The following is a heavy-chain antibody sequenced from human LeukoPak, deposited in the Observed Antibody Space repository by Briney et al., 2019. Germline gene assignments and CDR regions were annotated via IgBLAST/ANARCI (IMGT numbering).Heavy chain of an antibody. V-gene: IGHV3-23*01. CDR3: AKVRNYYGSGSYYKVPNWFDP. CDR2: ISGSGGST. D-gene: IGHD3-10*01. Sequence: GGSLRLSCAASGFTFSSYAMSWVRQAPGKGLEWVSAISGSGGSTYYADSVKGRFTISRDNSKNTLYLQMNSLRAEDTAVYYCAKVRNYYGSGSYYKVPNWFDPWGQGTLVIVSS. J-gene: IGHJ5*02. CDR1: GFTFSSYA.